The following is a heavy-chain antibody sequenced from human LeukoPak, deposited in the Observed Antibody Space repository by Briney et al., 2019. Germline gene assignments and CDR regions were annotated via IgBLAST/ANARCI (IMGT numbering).Heavy chain of an antibody. Sequence: PSQTLSLTCTVSGGSISSGSYYWSWIRQPAGKGLEWIGRIYTSGSTNYNPSLKSRVTISVDTSKNQFSLKLSSVTAADTAVYYCARGGSSNYFDYWGQGTLVTVPS. CDR3: ARGGSSNYFDY. CDR2: IYTSGST. CDR1: GGSISSGSYY. V-gene: IGHV4-61*02. D-gene: IGHD6-6*01. J-gene: IGHJ4*02.